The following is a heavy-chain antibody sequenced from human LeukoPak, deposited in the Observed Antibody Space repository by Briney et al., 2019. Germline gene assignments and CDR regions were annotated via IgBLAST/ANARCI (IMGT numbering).Heavy chain of an antibody. D-gene: IGHD3-16*01. Sequence: PGGSLRLSRAASGFTFSSYAMHWVRQAPGKGLEWVAVISYDGSNKYYADSVKGRFTISRDNSKNTLYLQMNSLRAEDTAVYYCAGGSVFSWFDPWGQGTLVTVSS. J-gene: IGHJ5*02. CDR2: ISYDGSNK. CDR3: AGGSVFSWFDP. CDR1: GFTFSSYA. V-gene: IGHV3-30-3*01.